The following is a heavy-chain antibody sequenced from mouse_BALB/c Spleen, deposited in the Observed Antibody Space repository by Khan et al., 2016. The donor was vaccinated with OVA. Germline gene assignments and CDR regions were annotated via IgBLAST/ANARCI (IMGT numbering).Heavy chain of an antibody. Sequence: EVQLQQSGAEPMKPGASVKLSCTTSGFNIKDTYIPWIMQRPEQGLEWIGRIDPANGNTQYDPKLQHKATMTADTSSNTAYLRLSSLASEDTAVYYCARPFYYYDALDCWGRGTSVTVSS. J-gene: IGHJ4*01. CDR3: ARPFYYYDALDC. CDR1: GFNIKDTY. D-gene: IGHD1-1*01. V-gene: IGHV14-3*02. CDR2: IDPANGNT.